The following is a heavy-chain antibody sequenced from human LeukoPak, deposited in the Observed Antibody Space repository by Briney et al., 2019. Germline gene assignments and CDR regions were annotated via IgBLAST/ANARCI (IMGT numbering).Heavy chain of an antibody. CDR2: VGTGGDDI. D-gene: IGHD3-10*01. CDR1: GYTFPSYS. CDR3: VRGGRGRDDYFDY. Sequence: GGSLRLSCAASGYTFPSYSLNWVRQSPGKGLEWISYVGTGGDDINYADSVTGRFTSSRDNAAKSVYLQMNSLRVEDTAVYYCVRGGRGRDDYFDYWGQGTQVTVSS. V-gene: IGHV3-21*05. J-gene: IGHJ4*02.